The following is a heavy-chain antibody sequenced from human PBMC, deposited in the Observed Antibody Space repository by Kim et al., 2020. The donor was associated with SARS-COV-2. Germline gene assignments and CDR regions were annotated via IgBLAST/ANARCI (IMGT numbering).Heavy chain of an antibody. Sequence: GGSLRLSCAASGFTFRTNWMHWVRQAPGKGLVWVSRINGDGSRTNYADSVQGRFTISRDNTKNTLYLQMNSLRAEDTAVYYCASIRTAFITGDFWGQGNL. D-gene: IGHD3-22*01. V-gene: IGHV3-74*01. CDR3: ASIRTAFITGDF. CDR2: INGDGSRT. J-gene: IGHJ4*02. CDR1: GFTFRTNW.